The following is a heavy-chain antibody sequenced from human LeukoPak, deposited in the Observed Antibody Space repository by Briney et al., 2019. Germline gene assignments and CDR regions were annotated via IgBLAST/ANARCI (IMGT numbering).Heavy chain of an antibody. CDR2: INSDGSST. CDR1: GFTFSSYW. D-gene: IGHD3-9*01. CDR3: ARGPYYDILTGYYD. Sequence: GGSQRLSCAASGFTFSSYWMHWVRQAPGKGLVWVSRINSDGSSTSYADSVKGRFTISRDNAKNTLYLQMNSLRAEDTAVYYCARGPYYDILTGYYDWGQGTLVTVSS. V-gene: IGHV3-74*01. J-gene: IGHJ4*02.